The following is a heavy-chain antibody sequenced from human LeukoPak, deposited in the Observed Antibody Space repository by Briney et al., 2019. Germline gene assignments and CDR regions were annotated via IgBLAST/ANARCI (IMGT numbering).Heavy chain of an antibody. CDR3: AKGVTTFDS. CDR1: GGSFSGYY. CDR2: INHSGST. Sequence: SETLSLTCAVYGGSFSGYYWSWIRQPPGKGLEWIGEINHSGSTNYSPTLKSRLTVSVDTSKNQFSLKLTSVTAADTAVYFCAKGVTTFDSWGQGTLVTVSS. V-gene: IGHV4-34*01. D-gene: IGHD4-17*01. J-gene: IGHJ4*02.